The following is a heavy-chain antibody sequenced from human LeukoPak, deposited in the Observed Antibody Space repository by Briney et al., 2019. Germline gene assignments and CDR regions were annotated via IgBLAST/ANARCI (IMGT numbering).Heavy chain of an antibody. CDR1: AFTFNSYS. Sequence: GGSLRLSCAASAFTFNSYSMSWVRQAPGKGLEWVASITSTSVSTYYADSVKGRFTISRDNSKNTLYLQMNSLRAEDTALYYCARHRTASDYWGQGTLVTVSS. V-gene: IGHV3-21*01. CDR3: ARHRTASDY. CDR2: ITSTSVST. D-gene: IGHD3-16*02. J-gene: IGHJ4*02.